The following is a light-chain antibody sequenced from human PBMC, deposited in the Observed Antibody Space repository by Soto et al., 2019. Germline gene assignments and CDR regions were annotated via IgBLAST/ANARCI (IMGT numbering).Light chain of an antibody. CDR3: QQYNNWPRA. J-gene: IGKJ1*01. CDR1: QSVSSN. CDR2: GAS. Sequence: EIVKTQSAATLSVSPGERATLSCRASQSVSSNLAWYQQKPGQAPRLLIYGASTRATGIPARFSGSGSGTEFTLTISSLQSEDFAVYYCQQYNNWPRAFGQGTKV. V-gene: IGKV3-15*01.